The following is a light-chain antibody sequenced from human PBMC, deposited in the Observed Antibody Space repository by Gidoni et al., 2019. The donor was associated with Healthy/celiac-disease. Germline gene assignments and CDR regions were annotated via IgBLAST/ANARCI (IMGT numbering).Light chain of an antibody. CDR3: SSYAGSNNFVV. CDR2: AVS. V-gene: IGLV2-8*01. Sequence: QSALTQPPSASGSPGQSVTISCTGTSSDDGAYNYVSWYQQHPGKSPNLLIYAVSTRPSWVPARFSGAKSGNTASPTVSGLQAEDEAYYYCSSYAGSNNFVVFGGGTKLTVL. J-gene: IGLJ2*01. CDR1: SSDDGAYNY.